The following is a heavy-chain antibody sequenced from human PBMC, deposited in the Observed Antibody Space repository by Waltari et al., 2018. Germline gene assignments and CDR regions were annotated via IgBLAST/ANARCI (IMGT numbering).Heavy chain of an antibody. CDR3: AGPPPPTNDAFDI. Sequence: QLQLQESGPGLVKPSETLSLTCTVSGGSISSSSYYWGWIRQPPGKWLELIVSICYSGRSYYMPSLKSPVTISGDTSKNQFSLKLSPVTAADTAVYYCAGPPPPTNDAFDIWGQGTMVTVSS. CDR1: GGSISSSSYY. D-gene: IGHD5-12*01. CDR2: ICYSGRS. J-gene: IGHJ3*02. V-gene: IGHV4-39*07.